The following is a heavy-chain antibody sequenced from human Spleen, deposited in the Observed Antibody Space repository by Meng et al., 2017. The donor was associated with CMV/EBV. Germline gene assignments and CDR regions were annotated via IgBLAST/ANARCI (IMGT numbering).Heavy chain of an antibody. D-gene: IGHD3-3*01. V-gene: IGHV3-23*01. Sequence: GESLKISCAASEFTFTNYAMSWVRQAPGRGLAWVSAITASGGSTYYADSIKGRFTVSRDNSKNTLYLQMNSLRAEDTAVYYCAKGNVLRFLEWLLTPGYFDYWGQGTLVTVSS. J-gene: IGHJ4*02. CDR3: AKGNVLRFLEWLLTPGYFDY. CDR1: EFTFTNYA. CDR2: ITASGGST.